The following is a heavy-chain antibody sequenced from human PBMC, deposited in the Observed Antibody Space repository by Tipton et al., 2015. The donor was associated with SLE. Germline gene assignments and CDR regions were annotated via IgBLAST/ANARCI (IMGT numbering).Heavy chain of an antibody. CDR1: GGSISSNKW. V-gene: IGHV4-4*02. J-gene: IGHJ4*02. CDR2: IYHSETT. CDR3: ARFERIMIQFGGVTITPGGVDY. D-gene: IGHD3-16*01. Sequence: TLSLTCAVSGGSISSNKWWSWVRQAPGKGLEWIATIYHSETTYYNPSLKSRVTISVDTSKNQFSLKLASGTAADTAMYYCARFERIMIQFGGVTITPGGVDYWGQGTLVTVSS.